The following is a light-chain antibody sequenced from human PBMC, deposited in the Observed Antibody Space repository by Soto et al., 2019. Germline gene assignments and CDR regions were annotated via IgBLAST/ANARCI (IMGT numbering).Light chain of an antibody. V-gene: IGLV1-44*01. CDR1: SSNIGSNT. CDR2: SNN. Sequence: QSVLTQPPSASGTPGQRVTISCSGSSSNIGSNTVNWFQQLPGTAPKVLIYSNNQRPSGVPDRFSGSESGTSASLAISGLQSEDEADYYCVAWDDSLNGPVFGGGTKLTVL. CDR3: VAWDDSLNGPV. J-gene: IGLJ2*01.